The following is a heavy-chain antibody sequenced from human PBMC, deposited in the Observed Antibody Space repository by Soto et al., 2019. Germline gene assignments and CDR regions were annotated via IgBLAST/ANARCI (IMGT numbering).Heavy chain of an antibody. Sequence: GGSLRLSCAASGFTFSSYSMNWVRQAPGKGLEWVSSISSSGSYIYYADSVKGRFTISRDNAKNSLYLQMNSLRAEDTAVYYCASEYTYYYDSSGPGPDDDFDIWGQGTMVTVSS. CDR2: ISSSGSYI. J-gene: IGHJ3*02. D-gene: IGHD3-22*01. CDR3: ASEYTYYYDSSGPGPDDDFDI. V-gene: IGHV3-21*01. CDR1: GFTFSSYS.